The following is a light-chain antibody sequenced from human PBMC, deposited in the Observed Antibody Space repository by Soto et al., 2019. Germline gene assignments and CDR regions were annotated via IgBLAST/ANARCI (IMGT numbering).Light chain of an antibody. Sequence: QAVVTQPPSASASLGASVTLTCTLSSGYSNYKVDWYQQRPGKGPRFVMRVGTGGIVGSKGDGIPDRFSVLGSGLNRYLTIKNIQEEDESDYHCGADHGSGSNFVRVFGGGTSSPS. CDR2: VGTGGIVG. CDR1: SGYSNYK. V-gene: IGLV9-49*01. J-gene: IGLJ2*01. CDR3: GADHGSGSNFVRV.